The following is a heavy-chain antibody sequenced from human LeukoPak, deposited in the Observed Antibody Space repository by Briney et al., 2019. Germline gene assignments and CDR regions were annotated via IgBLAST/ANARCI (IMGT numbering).Heavy chain of an antibody. CDR2: ICTSGST. Sequence: PSETLSLTCTVSGGSISSYCWNWIRQPPGKGLEWIGYICTSGSTNYNPSLMSRATISVDTSKNQFSLKLISVTAADTAVYYCARHQHQLVTGYDYWGQGTLVTVSS. D-gene: IGHD6-13*01. V-gene: IGHV4-4*09. J-gene: IGHJ4*02. CDR3: ARHQHQLVTGYDY. CDR1: GGSISSYC.